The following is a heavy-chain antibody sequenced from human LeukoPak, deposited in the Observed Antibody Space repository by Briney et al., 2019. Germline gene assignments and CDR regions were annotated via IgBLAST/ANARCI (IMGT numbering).Heavy chain of an antibody. Sequence: SETLSLTCTVSGGSISSYYWSWIRQPPGKGLEWIGYIYYSGSTNYNPSLKSRVTISVDTSKNQFSLKLSSVTAAGTAVYYCARAGIVGATFDYWGQGTLVTVSS. CDR3: ARAGIVGATFDY. J-gene: IGHJ4*02. V-gene: IGHV4-59*01. CDR1: GGSISSYY. CDR2: IYYSGST. D-gene: IGHD1-26*01.